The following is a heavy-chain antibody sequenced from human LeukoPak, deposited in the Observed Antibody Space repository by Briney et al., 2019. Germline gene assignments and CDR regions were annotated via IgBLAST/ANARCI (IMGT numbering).Heavy chain of an antibody. J-gene: IGHJ5*02. CDR2: IYYSGST. CDR3: ARHYSSSGDWFDP. Sequence: GSLRLSCAASGFTFSSYAMSWIRQPPGKGLEWIGSIYYSGSTYYNPPLKSRVTISVDTSKNQFSLKLSSVTAADTAVYYCARHYSSSGDWFDPWGQGILVTVSS. CDR1: GFTFSSYA. D-gene: IGHD6-13*01. V-gene: IGHV4-39*01.